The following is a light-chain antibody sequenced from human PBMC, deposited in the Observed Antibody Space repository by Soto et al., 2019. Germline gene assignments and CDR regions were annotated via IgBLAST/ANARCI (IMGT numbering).Light chain of an antibody. Sequence: EAVMTQSPATLSVSPGERPTLSCRASQSVSSNLAWYQQKPGQAPRLLIYDASTRATGIPARFSGSGSGTEFTLTISGLQSEDFAVYYCQQYTTWPLTFGPGNKVDIK. V-gene: IGKV3-15*01. CDR2: DAS. CDR3: QQYTTWPLT. CDR1: QSVSSN. J-gene: IGKJ3*01.